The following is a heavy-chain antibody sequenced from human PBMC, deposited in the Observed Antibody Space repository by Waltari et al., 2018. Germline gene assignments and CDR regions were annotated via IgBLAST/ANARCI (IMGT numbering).Heavy chain of an antibody. Sequence: VQLAESGGGLVQPGGSLRLSCAASGFTFSDYQTHWVRPVQGKGLESFSAIGGDTSYTHYADSVKGRFTISRDNAKNSLSLQMNSLTTADTAVYYCARGGRVGTTFQYFDFWGQGVLVTVSS. CDR1: GFTFSDYQ. V-gene: IGHV3-11*05. CDR2: IGGDTSYT. J-gene: IGHJ4*02. D-gene: IGHD1-1*01. CDR3: ARGGRVGTTFQYFDF.